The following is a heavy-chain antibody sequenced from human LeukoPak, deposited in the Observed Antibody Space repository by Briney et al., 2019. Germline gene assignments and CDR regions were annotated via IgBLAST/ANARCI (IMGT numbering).Heavy chain of an antibody. V-gene: IGHV3-30*03. CDR1: GFTFSSYG. Sequence: GGSLRLSCAASGFTFSSYGMHWVRQAPGKGLEWVAVISYDGSNKYYTDSVKGRFTISRDNSKNTLYLQMNSLRAEDTAVYYCARELEAWGITMVRGALRYWGQGTLVTVSS. CDR2: ISYDGSNK. D-gene: IGHD3-10*01. CDR3: ARELEAWGITMVRGALRY. J-gene: IGHJ4*02.